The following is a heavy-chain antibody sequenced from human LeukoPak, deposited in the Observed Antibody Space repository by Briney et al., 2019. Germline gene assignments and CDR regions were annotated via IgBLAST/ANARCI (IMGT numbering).Heavy chain of an antibody. V-gene: IGHV4-34*01. D-gene: IGHD3-10*01. CDR3: ARGRQEYYFDY. CDR1: GGTFSGYY. CDR2: INHSGST. J-gene: IGHJ4*02. Sequence: SETLSLTCAVYGGTFSGYYLGWIRQPPGKGLEWMGEINHSGSTNYNPSPKSRVTISVATSKNQFSLKLSSVTAADTAVYYCARGRQEYYFDYWGQGTLVTVSS.